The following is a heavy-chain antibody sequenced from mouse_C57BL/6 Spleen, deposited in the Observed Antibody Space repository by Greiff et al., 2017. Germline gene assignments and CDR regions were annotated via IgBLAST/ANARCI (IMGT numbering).Heavy chain of an antibody. CDR3: ARGEEHDGYRMDY. D-gene: IGHD2-3*01. V-gene: IGHV1-7*01. J-gene: IGHJ4*01. CDR2: INPSSGYT. CDR1: GYTFTSYW. Sequence: VQGVESGAELAKPGASVKLSCKASGYTFTSYWMHWVKQRPGQGLEWIGYINPSSGYTKYNQKFKDKATLTADKSSSTAYMQLSSLTYEDSAVYYCARGEEHDGYRMDYWGQGTSVTVSS.